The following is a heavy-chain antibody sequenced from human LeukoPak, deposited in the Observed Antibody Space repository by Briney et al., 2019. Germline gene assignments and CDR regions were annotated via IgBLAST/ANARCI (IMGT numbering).Heavy chain of an antibody. J-gene: IGHJ4*02. CDR1: GRSISSSSSYY. CDR3: ARDNDQMGLDPFDY. CDR2: FYHNGRT. D-gene: IGHD1-1*01. V-gene: IGHV4-39*07. Sequence: SDTLSLICTVCGRSISSSSSYYWGWTRQPPGKGLGWIGSFYHNGRTYYNPSLESRVTISVDTSKNQFSLKLSSVTAADTAVYYCARDNDQMGLDPFDYWGQGTLVTVSS.